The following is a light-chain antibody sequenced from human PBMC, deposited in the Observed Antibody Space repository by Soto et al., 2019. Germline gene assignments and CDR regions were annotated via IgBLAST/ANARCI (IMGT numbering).Light chain of an antibody. CDR2: DVS. V-gene: IGLV2-14*03. CDR1: SSDIGGYNY. CDR3: TSYTSTSTLYV. J-gene: IGLJ1*01. Sequence: QSALTQPASVSGSPGQTITISCTGTSSDIGGYNYVSWYQQLPGKVPKLIIYDVSNRPSGVSDRFSGSKSGTAAPLTISGLQAEDEADYCCTSYTSTSTLYVFGTGTKLTVL.